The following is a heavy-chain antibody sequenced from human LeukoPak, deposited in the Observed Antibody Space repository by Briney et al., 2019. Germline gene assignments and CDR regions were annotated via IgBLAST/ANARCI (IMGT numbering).Heavy chain of an antibody. J-gene: IGHJ4*02. V-gene: IGHV1-2*04. CDR3: ARVDDYYDSSGYSDY. D-gene: IGHD3-22*01. CDR2: INPNSGGT. Sequence: ASVKVSCKASGYTFTGYYMHWVRQAPGQGLEWMGWINPNSGGTNYAQKFQGWVTMTRDTSISTAYMELSRLRSDDTAVYYCARVDDYYDSSGYSDYWGQGTLVTVSS. CDR1: GYTFTGYY.